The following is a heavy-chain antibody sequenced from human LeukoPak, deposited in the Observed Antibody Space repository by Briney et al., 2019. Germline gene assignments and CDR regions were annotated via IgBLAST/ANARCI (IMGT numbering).Heavy chain of an antibody. Sequence: SETLSLTCAVSVGSITTTTYYWGWIRQPPGKGLEWIGSVYYGGSTYYSPSLKSRLTISLDTSKHQFSLKLSSVNAADTAVYYCSFNLGSGSYAFDIWGQGTMVTVSS. CDR1: VGSITTTTYY. J-gene: IGHJ3*02. V-gene: IGHV4-39*07. CDR3: SFNLGSGSYAFDI. CDR2: VYYGGST. D-gene: IGHD3-10*01.